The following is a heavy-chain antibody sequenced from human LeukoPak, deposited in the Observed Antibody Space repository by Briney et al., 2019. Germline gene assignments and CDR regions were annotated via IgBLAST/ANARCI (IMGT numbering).Heavy chain of an antibody. D-gene: IGHD2-15*01. Sequence: ASETPSLTCTVSGGSVSSGSYYWTWIRQPPGKGLEWIGYISYSGSTNYNPSLKSRVTISVDTSKNQFSLNLSSVTAADTAVYYCARRGSGGRSFDIWGQGTMVTVSS. CDR1: GGSVSSGSYY. V-gene: IGHV4-61*01. J-gene: IGHJ3*02. CDR3: ARRGSGGRSFDI. CDR2: ISYSGST.